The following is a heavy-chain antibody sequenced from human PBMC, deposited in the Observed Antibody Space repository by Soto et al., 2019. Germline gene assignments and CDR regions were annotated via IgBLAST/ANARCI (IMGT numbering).Heavy chain of an antibody. V-gene: IGHV4-59*01. J-gene: IGHJ4*02. D-gene: IGHD2-8*01. CDR1: GGSISSYY. Sequence: SETLSLTCTVCGGSISSYYWSWIRQPPGKGLEWIGYIYYSGSTNYNPSLKSRVTISVDTSKNQFSLKLSSVTAADTAVYYCARDPGDCSNGVCYTFDYWGQGTLVTVSS. CDR3: ARDPGDCSNGVCYTFDY. CDR2: IYYSGST.